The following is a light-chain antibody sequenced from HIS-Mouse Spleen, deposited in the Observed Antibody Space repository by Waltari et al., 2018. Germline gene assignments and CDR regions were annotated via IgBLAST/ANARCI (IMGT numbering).Light chain of an antibody. J-gene: IGLJ3*02. V-gene: IGLV1-47*01. Sequence: LTQPPSASGTPGQRVTIPCSGTLSNIGSNFVYWYQPPPGTAPKLLSYRNNQRPSGVPDRFSGSKSGTSASLAISGLRSEDEADYYCAAWDDSLSGPVFGGGTKLTVL. CDR2: RNN. CDR1: LSNIGSNF. CDR3: AAWDDSLSGPV.